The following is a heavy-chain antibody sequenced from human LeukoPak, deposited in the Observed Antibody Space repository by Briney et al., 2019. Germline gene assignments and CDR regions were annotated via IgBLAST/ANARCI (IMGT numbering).Heavy chain of an antibody. V-gene: IGHV3-23*01. CDR1: GFTFSSSA. CDR3: AKQLGYCSDGSCYFPY. Sequence: GGSLRLSCEASGFTFSSSAMSWVRQAPEKGLEWVSAISNNGGYTYYADSVQGRFTISRDNSKSTLCLQMNSLRAEDTAVYYCAKQLGYCSDGSCYFPYWGQGTLVTVSS. D-gene: IGHD2-15*01. J-gene: IGHJ4*02. CDR2: ISNNGGYT.